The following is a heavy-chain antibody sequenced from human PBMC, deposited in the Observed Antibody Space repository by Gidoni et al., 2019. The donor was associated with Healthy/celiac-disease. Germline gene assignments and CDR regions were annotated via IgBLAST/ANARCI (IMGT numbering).Heavy chain of an antibody. D-gene: IGHD3-22*01. CDR2: INHSGST. CDR3: ARLVTMIVVVTGGWFDP. J-gene: IGHJ5*02. CDR1: GRSFRGHY. V-gene: IGHV4-34*01. Sequence: QVQLQQWCAGLLKPSATLSRTGAVYGRSFRGHYWSWIRQPPGKGLEWIVEINHSGSTNYNPSLKTRVTISVDTSKNQFSLKLSSVTAADTAVYYCARLVTMIVVVTGGWFDPWGQGTLVTVSS.